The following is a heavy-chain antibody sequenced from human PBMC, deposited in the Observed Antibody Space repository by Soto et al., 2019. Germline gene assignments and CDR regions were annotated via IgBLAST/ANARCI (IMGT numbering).Heavy chain of an antibody. J-gene: IGHJ4*02. Sequence: QLQLQESGPGLVKPSETLSLTCTVSGGSISSSSHYWGWIRQPPGKGLEWIGSIYYSGSTYYNPSLKSRVTISVDTSKNQFSLKLSSVTAADTAVYYCARYCSGGSCYDYWGQGTLVTVSS. CDR1: GGSISSSSHY. V-gene: IGHV4-39*01. CDR3: ARYCSGGSCYDY. CDR2: IYYSGST. D-gene: IGHD2-15*01.